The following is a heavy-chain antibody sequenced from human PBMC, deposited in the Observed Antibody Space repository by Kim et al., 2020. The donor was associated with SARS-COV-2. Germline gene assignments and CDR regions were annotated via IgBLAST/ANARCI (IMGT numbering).Heavy chain of an antibody. CDR1: GYTFTGYY. J-gene: IGHJ4*02. D-gene: IGHD3-22*01. V-gene: IGHV1-2*02. CDR3: ARGSDYYDSSGYYPVLFGAIDY. CDR2: INPNSGGT. Sequence: ASVKVSCKASGYTFTGYYMHWVRQAPGQGLEWMGWINPNSGGTNYAQKFQGRVTMTRDTSISTAYMELSRLRSDDTAVYYCARGSDYYDSSGYYPVLFGAIDYWGQGTLVTVSS.